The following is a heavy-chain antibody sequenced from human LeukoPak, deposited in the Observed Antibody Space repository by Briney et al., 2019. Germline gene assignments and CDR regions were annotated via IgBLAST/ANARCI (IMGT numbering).Heavy chain of an antibody. D-gene: IGHD4-17*01. J-gene: IGHJ3*02. CDR1: GFTFSSYA. Sequence: GGSLRLSCAASGFTFSSYAMHWVRQAPGKGLEWVAVISYDGSNKYYADSVKGRFTISRDNAQNSLYLQMNSLRAENSSVYYCARPTTVTTISADAFDIWGQGTMVTVSS. V-gene: IGHV3-30-3*01. CDR3: ARPTTVTTISADAFDI. CDR2: ISYDGSNK.